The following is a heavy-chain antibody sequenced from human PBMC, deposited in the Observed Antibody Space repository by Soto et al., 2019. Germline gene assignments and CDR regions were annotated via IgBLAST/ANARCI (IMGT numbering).Heavy chain of an antibody. J-gene: IGHJ6*03. Sequence: ASVKVSCKVSGYTLTELSMHWVRQAPGKGLEWMGGFDPEDGETIYAQKFQGRVTMTEDTSTDTAYMELSSLRSEDTAVYYAATAVVVRGVIITALPYYYYYMDVWGKGTTVTVSS. CDR3: ATAVVVRGVIITALPYYYYYMDV. V-gene: IGHV1-24*01. CDR1: GYTLTELS. CDR2: FDPEDGET. D-gene: IGHD3-10*01.